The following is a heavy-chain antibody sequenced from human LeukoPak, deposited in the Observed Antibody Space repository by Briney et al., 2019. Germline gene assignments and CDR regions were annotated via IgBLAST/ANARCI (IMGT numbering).Heavy chain of an antibody. D-gene: IGHD6-19*01. CDR3: ARERYSSGSPLYY. CDR2: ISSSSSDI. J-gene: IGHJ4*02. CDR1: GFTFSSYS. Sequence: GGSLRLSCAASGFTFSSYSMNWVRQAPGKGLEWGSSISSSSSDIYYADSVKGRFTISRDNAQNSLDLQMNSLRAEDTAVYYCARERYSSGSPLYYWGQGTLVTVSS. V-gene: IGHV3-21*01.